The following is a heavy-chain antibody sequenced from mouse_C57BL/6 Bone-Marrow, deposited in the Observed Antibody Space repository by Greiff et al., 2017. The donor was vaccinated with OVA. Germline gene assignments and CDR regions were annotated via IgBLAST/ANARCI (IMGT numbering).Heavy chain of an antibody. Sequence: VQLQQSGAELARPGASVKLSCKASGYTFTSYGISWVKQRTGQGLEWIGEIYPRSGNTYYNEKFKGKATLTVDKSSSTAYMLLSSLTSEDSAVYFCARWVLRYSFAYWGQGTLVTVSA. D-gene: IGHD1-1*01. CDR1: GYTFTSYG. CDR3: ARWVLRYSFAY. J-gene: IGHJ3*01. V-gene: IGHV1-81*01. CDR2: IYPRSGNT.